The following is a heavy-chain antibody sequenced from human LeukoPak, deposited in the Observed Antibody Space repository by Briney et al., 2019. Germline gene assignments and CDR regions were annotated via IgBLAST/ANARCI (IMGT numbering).Heavy chain of an antibody. Sequence: SETLSLTCTVSGGSISSYYWSWIRQPPGKGLEWIGYIYYSGSTNYNPSLKSRVTISVDTSKNQFSLKLSSVTAADTAVYYCARMYYDFWSGYYTGNYFDYWGQGTLVTVSS. CDR1: GGSISSYY. J-gene: IGHJ4*02. CDR3: ARMYYDFWSGYYTGNYFDY. CDR2: IYYSGST. D-gene: IGHD3-3*01. V-gene: IGHV4-59*01.